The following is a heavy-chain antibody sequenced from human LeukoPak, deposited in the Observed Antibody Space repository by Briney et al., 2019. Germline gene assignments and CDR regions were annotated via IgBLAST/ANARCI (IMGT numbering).Heavy chain of an antibody. D-gene: IGHD7-27*01. J-gene: IGHJ4*02. Sequence: RASVKVSCKTSGGTFSSYAISWVRQAPGQGLEWMGGIIPIFGTANYAQKFQGRVTITADESTSTAYMELSSLRSEDTAVYYCASKLGIGVLGDYWGQGTLVTVSS. CDR3: ASKLGIGVLGDY. V-gene: IGHV1-69*13. CDR1: GGTFSSYA. CDR2: IIPIFGTA.